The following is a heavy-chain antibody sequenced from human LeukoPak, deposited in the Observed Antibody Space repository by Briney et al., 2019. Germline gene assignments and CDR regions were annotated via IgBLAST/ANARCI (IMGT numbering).Heavy chain of an antibody. CDR3: ARSRRRAWFGELLSSPYGMDV. D-gene: IGHD3-10*01. Sequence: PGGSLRLSCAASGFTFSSYSMNWVSQAPGKGLEWVSYISSVSSTIYYADSVQGRFTISRDNAKNSLYLQMNSLRAEDTAVYYCARSRRRAWFGELLSSPYGMDVWGQGTTVTVSS. CDR1: GFTFSSYS. V-gene: IGHV3-48*01. J-gene: IGHJ6*02. CDR2: ISSVSSTI.